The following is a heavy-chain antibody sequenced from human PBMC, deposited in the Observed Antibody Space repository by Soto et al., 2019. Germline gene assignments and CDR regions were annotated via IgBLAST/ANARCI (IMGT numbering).Heavy chain of an antibody. CDR3: VKDLYYYDSSGYYYVPDAFDY. CDR1: GFTFSSYA. CDR2: ISSNGGST. V-gene: IGHV3-64D*08. Sequence: GSLRLSCSASGFTFSSYAMHWVRQAPGKGLEYVSAISSNGGSTYYADSVKGRFTISRDNSKNTLYLQMSSLRAEDTAVYYCVKDLYYYDSSGYYYVPDAFDYWGQGTLVTVSS. J-gene: IGHJ4*02. D-gene: IGHD3-22*01.